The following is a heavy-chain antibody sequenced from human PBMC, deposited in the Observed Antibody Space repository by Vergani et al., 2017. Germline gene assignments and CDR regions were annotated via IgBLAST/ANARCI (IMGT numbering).Heavy chain of an antibody. Sequence: QVQLVQSGAEVKKPGASVKVSCKASGYTFTSYDINWVRQATGQGLEWMGWMNPNSGNTGYAQKFQGRVTITRNTSISTAYMELSSLRSEDTAVYYCAREDCSSTICQYFFDHWGQGTLVTVSS. V-gene: IGHV1-8*03. CDR3: AREDCSSTICQYFFDH. CDR2: MNPNSGNT. CDR1: GYTFTSYD. D-gene: IGHD2-2*01. J-gene: IGHJ4*02.